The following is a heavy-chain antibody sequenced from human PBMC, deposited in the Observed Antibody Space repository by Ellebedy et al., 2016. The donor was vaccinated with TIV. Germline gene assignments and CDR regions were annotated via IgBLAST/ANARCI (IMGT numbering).Heavy chain of an antibody. J-gene: IGHJ4*02. CDR3: ARGVGGSHLFDY. CDR2: IYYSGST. CDR1: GGSISSYY. D-gene: IGHD3-16*01. Sequence: SETLSLTXTVSGGSISSYYWSWIRQPPGKGLEWIGYIYYSGSTNYNPSLKSRVTISVDTSKNQFSLKLSSVTAADTAVYYCARGVGGSHLFDYWGQGTLVTVSS. V-gene: IGHV4-59*13.